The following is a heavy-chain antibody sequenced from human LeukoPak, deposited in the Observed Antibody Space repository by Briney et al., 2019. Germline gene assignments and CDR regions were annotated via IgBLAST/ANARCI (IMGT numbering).Heavy chain of an antibody. D-gene: IGHD6-19*01. Sequence: GESPKISCKGSGYSFTSYWIGWVRQMPGKGLEWMGIIYPGDSDTRYSPSFQGQVTISADKSISTAYLQWSSLKASDTAMYYCARRGSSGWYGGPFDYWGQGTLVTVSS. V-gene: IGHV5-51*01. J-gene: IGHJ4*02. CDR2: IYPGDSDT. CDR3: ARRGSSGWYGGPFDY. CDR1: GYSFTSYW.